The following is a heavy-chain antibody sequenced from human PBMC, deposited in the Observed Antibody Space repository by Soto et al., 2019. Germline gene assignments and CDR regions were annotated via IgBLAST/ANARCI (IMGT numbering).Heavy chain of an antibody. Sequence: ASVKVSCKASGYTFTSYYMHWVRQAPGQGLEWMGWINPNSGDTNYAQKFQGRVTMTRDTSISTAYMELSSLRSDDTAVYYCARGSVVVVAADDDAFDIWGQGTMVTVSS. CDR1: GYTFTSYY. J-gene: IGHJ3*02. CDR2: INPNSGDT. D-gene: IGHD2-15*01. CDR3: ARGSVVVVAADDDAFDI. V-gene: IGHV1-2*02.